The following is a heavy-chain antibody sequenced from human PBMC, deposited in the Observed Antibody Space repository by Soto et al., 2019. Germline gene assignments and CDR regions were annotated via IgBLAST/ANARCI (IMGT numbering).Heavy chain of an antibody. CDR2: ISYDGSNK. CDR3: ASLFVVVVAAGSTWFAP. V-gene: IGHV3-30-3*01. J-gene: IGHJ5*02. D-gene: IGHD2-15*01. CDR1: GFTFSSYA. Sequence: QVQLVESGGGVVQPGRSLRLSCAASGFTFSSYAMHWVRQAPGKGLEWVAVISYDGSNKYYADSVKGRFTISRYNSKNPLYLQMNSLRAEDTAVYYCASLFVVVVAAGSTWFAPWGQGTLVTVSS.